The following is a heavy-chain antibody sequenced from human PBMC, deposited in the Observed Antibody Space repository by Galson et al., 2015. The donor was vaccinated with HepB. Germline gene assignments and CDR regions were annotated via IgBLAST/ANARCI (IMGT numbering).Heavy chain of an antibody. J-gene: IGHJ4*02. CDR1: GFTFSSYA. V-gene: IGHV3-30-3*01. D-gene: IGHD6-19*01. CDR2: ISYDGSNK. CDR3: ARGGGSGLDY. Sequence: SLRLSCAASGFTFSSYAMHWVRQAPGKGLEWVAVISYDGSNKYYTDSVKGRFTISRDNSKNTLYLQMNSLRAEDTAVYYCARGGGSGLDYWGQGTLVTVSS.